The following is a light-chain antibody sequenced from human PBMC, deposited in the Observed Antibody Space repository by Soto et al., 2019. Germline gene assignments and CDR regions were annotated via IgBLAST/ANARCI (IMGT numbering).Light chain of an antibody. J-gene: IGKJ1*01. CDR3: QQYGSSPGA. CDR1: QSVSSSY. V-gene: IGKV3-20*01. CDR2: GAS. Sequence: EIMLTQSPGTLSLSPGGRATLSCRASQSVSSSYLAWYQQKPGQAPRLLIYGASSRATGIPDRFSGSGSGTDFTLTISRLEPEDFAVYYCQQYGSSPGAFGQGTKVEIK.